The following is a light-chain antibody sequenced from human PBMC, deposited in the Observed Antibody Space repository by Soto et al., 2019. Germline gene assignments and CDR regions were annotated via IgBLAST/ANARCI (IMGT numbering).Light chain of an antibody. CDR1: SNDVGNYNY. CDR3: SSYSGTNNLLI. J-gene: IGLJ2*01. V-gene: IGLV2-8*01. Sequence: QSDLTQPPSASGSPGQSVTISCTGTSNDVGNYNYVSWYQQHPGKAPKVLISGVSKRPSGVPDRFSGSKSGNMASLTVSGLQAEDEADYYCSSYSGTNNLLIFGGGTKVTVL. CDR2: GVS.